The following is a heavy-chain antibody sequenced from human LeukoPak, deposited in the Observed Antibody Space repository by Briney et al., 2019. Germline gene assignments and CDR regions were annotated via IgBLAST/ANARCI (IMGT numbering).Heavy chain of an antibody. CDR2: ISGSGGST. CDR1: GFTFSSFD. V-gene: IGHV3-23*01. J-gene: IGHJ3*02. D-gene: IGHD3-22*01. Sequence: PGGSLRLSCAASGFTFSSFDMSWVRQAPGKGLEWVSAISGSGGSTYYADSVKGRFTISRDNSKNTLYLQMNSLRAEDTAVYYCAKSITMIVVVTGDAFDIWGQGTMVTVSS. CDR3: AKSITMIVVVTGDAFDI.